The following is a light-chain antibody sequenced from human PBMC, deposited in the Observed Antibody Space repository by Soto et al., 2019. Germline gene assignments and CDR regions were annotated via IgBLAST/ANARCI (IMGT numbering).Light chain of an antibody. CDR2: GAS. CDR3: QQYCTSPKT. CDR1: QSVSSSY. J-gene: IGKJ1*01. V-gene: IGKV3-20*01. Sequence: EIVLTQSPGTLSLSPGERATLSCRASQSVSSSYLAWYQQEPGQAPRLLIYGASSRATGIPGRFSGSGSGTDFNLTISRLETEDVAVYYCQQYCTSPKTFGQGTKVEI.